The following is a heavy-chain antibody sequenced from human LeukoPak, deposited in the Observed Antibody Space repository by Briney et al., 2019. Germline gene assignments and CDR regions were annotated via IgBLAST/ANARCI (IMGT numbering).Heavy chain of an antibody. Sequence: PSETLSLTCAVYGGSFSGYYWSWIRQPPGKGLEWIGEINYSGSTNYNPSLKSRVTISVDTSKNQFSLKLSSVTAADTAVYYCARGSGSYWVKVYYFDYWGQGTLVTVSS. CDR2: INYSGST. V-gene: IGHV4-34*01. D-gene: IGHD3-10*01. J-gene: IGHJ4*02. CDR3: ARGSGSYWVKVYYFDY. CDR1: GGSFSGYY.